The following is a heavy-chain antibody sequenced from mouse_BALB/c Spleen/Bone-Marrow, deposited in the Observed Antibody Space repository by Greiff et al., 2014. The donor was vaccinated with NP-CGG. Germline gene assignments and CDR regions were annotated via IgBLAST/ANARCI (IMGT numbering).Heavy chain of an antibody. Sequence: EVKLMESGGGLVQPGGSMKLSCAASGFTFSDAWMDWVHQSPEKGLEWVAEIRSKANNHATYYDESMKGRFTISRDDSKSNVYLKMNSLRGEDTGIYYCTRGGYGNYGYFDVWGAGTTVTVSS. CDR2: IRSKANNHAT. CDR1: GFTFSDAW. D-gene: IGHD2-1*01. J-gene: IGHJ1*01. CDR3: TRGGYGNYGYFDV. V-gene: IGHV6-6*01.